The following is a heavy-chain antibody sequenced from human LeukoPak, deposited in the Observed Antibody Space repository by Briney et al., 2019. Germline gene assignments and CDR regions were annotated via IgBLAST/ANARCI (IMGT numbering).Heavy chain of an antibody. CDR1: GYPFTSYD. V-gene: IGHV1-8*01. J-gene: IGHJ6*03. Sequence: ASVKVSYKASGYPFTSYDINWGRQATGQGLEWMGWMNPNSGNTGYAKKFQGRVTMTRNTSISTAYMELSSLRSEDTAVYYCARVGFGAMIVVVSYYYYMDVWGKGTTVTVSS. D-gene: IGHD3-22*01. CDR3: ARVGFGAMIVVVSYYYYMDV. CDR2: MNPNSGNT.